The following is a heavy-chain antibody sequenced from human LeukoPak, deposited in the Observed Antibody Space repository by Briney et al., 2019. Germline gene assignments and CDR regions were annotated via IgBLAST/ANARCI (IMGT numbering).Heavy chain of an antibody. CDR3: ARRRRDGYNWIGFDY. CDR1: GGSISSYY. V-gene: IGHV4-59*08. D-gene: IGHD5-24*01. Sequence: SETLSLTCTVSGGSISSYYWSWIRQPPGKGLEWIGYIYYSGSTNYNPSLKSRVTISVDTSKNQFSLKLSSVTAADTAVYYCARRRRDGYNWIGFDYWGQGTLVTVSS. CDR2: IYYSGST. J-gene: IGHJ4*02.